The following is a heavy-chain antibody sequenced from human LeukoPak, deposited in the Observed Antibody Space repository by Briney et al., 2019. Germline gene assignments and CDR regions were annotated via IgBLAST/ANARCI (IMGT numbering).Heavy chain of an antibody. CDR3: AKDRGLGIGNNYFDY. Sequence: PGGSLRLSCAASGFTFSSYSMNWVRQAPGKGLEWVSSISSSSSYIYYADSVKGRFTISRDNAKNSLYLQMNSLRAEDTAVYYCAKDRGLGIGNNYFDYWGQGTLVTVSS. D-gene: IGHD7-27*01. CDR1: GFTFSSYS. V-gene: IGHV3-21*01. J-gene: IGHJ4*02. CDR2: ISSSSSYI.